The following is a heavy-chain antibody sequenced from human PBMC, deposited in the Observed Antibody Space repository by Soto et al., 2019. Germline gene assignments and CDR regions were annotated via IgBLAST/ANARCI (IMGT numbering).Heavy chain of an antibody. CDR3: TGGGGGHPFDY. CDR2: IHYSGST. J-gene: IGHJ4*02. CDR1: GVSITNQY. Sequence: PXGTLSLTCTVCGVSITNQYGTGIRQPPGKGLEWIGNIHYSGSTNYSPSLKSRVIISVDTSEKQSSLKLSSVTTADTAVYYCTGGGGGHPFDYWGQGTLVTVS. D-gene: IGHD2-15*01. V-gene: IGHV4-59*11.